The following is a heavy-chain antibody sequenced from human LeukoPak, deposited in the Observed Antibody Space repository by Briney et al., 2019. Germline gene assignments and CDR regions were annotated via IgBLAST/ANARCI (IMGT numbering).Heavy chain of an antibody. CDR2: IYYSGST. D-gene: IGHD3-3*01. V-gene: IGHV4-59*12. Sequence: SETLSLTCTVSGGSISSYYWTWIRQPPGKGLEWIGYIYYSGSTNYNPSLKSRVTISVDTSKNQFSLKLSSVTAADTAVYYCARARFWSGYYTPNWFDPWGQGTLVTVSS. CDR1: GGSISSYY. CDR3: ARARFWSGYYTPNWFDP. J-gene: IGHJ5*02.